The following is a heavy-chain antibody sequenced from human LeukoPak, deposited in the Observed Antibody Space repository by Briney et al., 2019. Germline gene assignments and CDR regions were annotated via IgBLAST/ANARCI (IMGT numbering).Heavy chain of an antibody. D-gene: IGHD3-16*02. V-gene: IGHV5-51*01. CDR1: GSRFTNYW. J-gene: IGHJ4*02. CDR2: IYADDSDT. Sequence: GESLQISCKGSGSRFTNYWIACVRQLPGKGLEWMGMIYADDSDTRYSPSFKGQVTISGDKSINTAYLQWSSLQASDTAIFFCTRRHYSYSQPDYWGQGTLVTVSS. CDR3: TRRHYSYSQPDY.